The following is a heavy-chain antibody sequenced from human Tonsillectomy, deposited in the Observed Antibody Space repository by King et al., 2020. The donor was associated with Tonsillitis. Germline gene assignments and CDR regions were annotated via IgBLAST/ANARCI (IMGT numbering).Heavy chain of an antibody. CDR2: IWPVGGVT. J-gene: IGHJ4*02. V-gene: IGHV3-7*01. CDR1: GFTFSISW. D-gene: IGHD3-16*01. CDR3: ATSSNWAFDN. Sequence: VQLVEAGGGLVQPGGSLRLSCAASGFTFSISWMSWVRHAPGRGLEWLANIWPVGGVTHYADSVRGRFAISRDNTRNSVFLQMNSLRVEETAVYYCATSSNWAFDNWGQGALVTVSS.